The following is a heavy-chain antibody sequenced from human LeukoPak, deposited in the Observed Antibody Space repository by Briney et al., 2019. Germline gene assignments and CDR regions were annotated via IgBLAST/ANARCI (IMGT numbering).Heavy chain of an antibody. CDR3: ARDLDDYGDYWPLGY. J-gene: IGHJ4*02. CDR1: GFTFSSYE. V-gene: IGHV3-21*01. Sequence: GGSLRLSCAASGFTFSSYEMNWVRQAPGKGLEWVSSISSSSSYIYYADSVKGRFTISRDNAKNSLYLQMNSLRAEDTAVYYCARDLDDYGDYWPLGYWGQGTLVTVSS. CDR2: ISSSSSYI. D-gene: IGHD4-17*01.